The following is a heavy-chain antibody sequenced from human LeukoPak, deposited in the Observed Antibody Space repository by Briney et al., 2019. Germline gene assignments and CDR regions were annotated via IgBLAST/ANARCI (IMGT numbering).Heavy chain of an antibody. Sequence: GGSLRLSCAASGFTFSIYSMNWIRQAPGKGLEWVSSISSSSSNIYYADSVKGRFTISRDNAKNSLYLEMNSLRAEDTAVYYCARGDPPPHWGQGNLVTVSS. CDR1: GFTFSIYS. CDR3: ARGDPPPH. J-gene: IGHJ4*02. V-gene: IGHV3-21*01. CDR2: ISSSSSNI. D-gene: IGHD2-21*02.